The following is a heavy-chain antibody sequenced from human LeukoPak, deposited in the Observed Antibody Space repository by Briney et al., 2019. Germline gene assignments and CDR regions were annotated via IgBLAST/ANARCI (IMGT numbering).Heavy chain of an antibody. J-gene: IGHJ4*02. CDR1: GFSLSNARVG. CDR2: IFSNDEK. Sequence: SGPVLVKPTETLTLTCTVSGFSLSNARVGVSWIRQPPMKAVVGLAYIFSNDEKSYSTSLKSRLTMSKDTSTSQVVLTMTNMDPVDTATYYCAQITLGGYFDYWGQGTLVTVSS. CDR3: AQITLGGYFDY. D-gene: IGHD3-16*01. V-gene: IGHV2-26*01.